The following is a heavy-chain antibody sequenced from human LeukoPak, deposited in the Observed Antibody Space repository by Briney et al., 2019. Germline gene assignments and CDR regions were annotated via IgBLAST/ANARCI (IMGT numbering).Heavy chain of an antibody. CDR3: ASWSITGTIGNY. V-gene: IGHV4-31*03. J-gene: IGHJ4*02. D-gene: IGHD1-7*01. CDR2: IYYSGST. CDR1: GGAISSGGYY. Sequence: SETLSLTCTVSGGAISSGGYYWSWIRQHPGKGLEWIGYIYYSGSTYYNPSLKSRVTISVDTSKNQFSLKLSSVTAADTAVYYCASWSITGTIGNYWGQGTLVTVSS.